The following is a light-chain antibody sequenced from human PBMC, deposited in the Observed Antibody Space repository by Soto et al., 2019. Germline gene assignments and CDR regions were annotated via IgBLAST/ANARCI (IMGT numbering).Light chain of an antibody. CDR2: AAS. CDR3: LQDYNYPRT. Sequence: IQMTQSPSTLSASVGDRVTITCRASESIRTWLAWWQQKPGKAPKLLIYAASSLQSGVPSRFSGSGSGTDFTLTISSLQPEDFATYYCLQDYNYPRTFGQGTKVDIK. J-gene: IGKJ1*01. CDR1: ESIRTW. V-gene: IGKV1-6*01.